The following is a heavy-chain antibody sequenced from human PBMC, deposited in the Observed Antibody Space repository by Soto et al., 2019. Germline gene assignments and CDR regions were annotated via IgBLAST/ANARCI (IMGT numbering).Heavy chain of an antibody. D-gene: IGHD3-22*01. V-gene: IGHV3-21*01. CDR2: ISSSSSYI. CDR1: GFTFSSYS. J-gene: IGHJ5*02. Sequence: EVQLVESGGGLVKPGGSLRLSCAASGFTFSSYSMNWVRQAPGKGLEWVSSISSSSSYIYYADSVKGRFTISRDNAKNSLYLQMNSLRAEDTAVYYCARGGGYYDSSCACGQGTLVTVSS. CDR3: ARGGGYYDSSCA.